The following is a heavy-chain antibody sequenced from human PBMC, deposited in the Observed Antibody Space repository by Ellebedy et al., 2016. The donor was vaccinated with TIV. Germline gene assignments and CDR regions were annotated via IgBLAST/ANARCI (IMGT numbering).Heavy chain of an antibody. CDR3: GSPNCSSTSCYGMGIDY. D-gene: IGHD2-2*01. V-gene: IGHV1-46*01. J-gene: IGHJ4*02. CDR1: GGTFSSYA. CDR2: INPSGGST. Sequence: ASVKVSXXASGGTFSSYAISWVRQAPGQGLEWMGIINPSGGSTSYAQKFQGRVTMTRDTSTSTVYMELSSLRSEDTAVYYCGSPNCSSTSCYGMGIDYWGQGTLVTVSS.